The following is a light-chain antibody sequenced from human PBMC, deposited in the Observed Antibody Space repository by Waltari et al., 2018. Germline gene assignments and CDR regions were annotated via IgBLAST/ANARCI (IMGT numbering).Light chain of an antibody. V-gene: IGLV1-40*01. J-gene: IGLJ1*01. CDR3: QSYDSSLGGSRV. Sequence: QSVLTQPPSVSGAPGQRVTISCTGSSSNIGAGHDVHWYQHLPGTAPTLLIYGNNNRPSGVPDRFAGSKSGTSASRGITGLQAEDEADYYGQSYDSSLGGSRVFGTGTKVTVL. CDR2: GNN. CDR1: SSNIGAGHD.